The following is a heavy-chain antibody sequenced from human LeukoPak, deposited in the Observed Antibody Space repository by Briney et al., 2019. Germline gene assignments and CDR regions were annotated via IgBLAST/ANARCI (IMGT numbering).Heavy chain of an antibody. J-gene: IGHJ4*02. CDR2: IYYSGST. CDR1: GGSISSYY. D-gene: IGHD3-9*01. Sequence: SETLSLTCTVSGGSISSYYWSWIRQPPGKGLEWIGYIYYSGSTNYNPSLKSRVSMSVDTSKNQFSLKLSSVTAADTAVYYCARHSSGVRYFDWSFGYWGQGILVSVSS. CDR3: ARHSSGVRYFDWSFGY. V-gene: IGHV4-59*08.